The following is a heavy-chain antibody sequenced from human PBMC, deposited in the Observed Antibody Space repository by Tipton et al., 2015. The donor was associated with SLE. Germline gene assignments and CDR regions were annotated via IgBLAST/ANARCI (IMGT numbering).Heavy chain of an antibody. V-gene: IGHV4-61*02. Sequence: TLYLTCTVAGGYVSSGGYHWDWLRQPAGRGLEWIGRISGRGRNKYNSSLQSRVTLSLDTSTNQVYLKLNSVTAADTAVYYCARGGQDYGGAFDPWGQGMMATGSS. CDR1: GGYVSSGGYH. CDR2: ISGRGRN. D-gene: IGHD4-23*01. CDR3: ARGGQDYGGAFDP. J-gene: IGHJ5*02.